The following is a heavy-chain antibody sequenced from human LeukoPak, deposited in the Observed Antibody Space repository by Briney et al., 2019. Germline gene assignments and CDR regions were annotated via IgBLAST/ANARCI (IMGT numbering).Heavy chain of an antibody. Sequence: ASVKVSCKASGYTFTSYGISWVRQAPGQGLEWMGWISAYNGNTNYAQKLQGRVTMTTDTSTSTAYMELRSLRPDDTAVYYCARSVHVGVDYYYYYMDVWGKGTTVTVSS. V-gene: IGHV1-18*01. CDR3: ARSVHVGVDYYYYYMDV. CDR1: GYTFTSYG. CDR2: ISAYNGNT. D-gene: IGHD1-1*01. J-gene: IGHJ6*03.